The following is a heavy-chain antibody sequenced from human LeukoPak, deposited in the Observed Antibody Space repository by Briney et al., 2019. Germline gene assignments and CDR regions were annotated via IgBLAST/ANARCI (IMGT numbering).Heavy chain of an antibody. CDR3: ARGVDGLLQPFDY. V-gene: IGHV3-21*01. J-gene: IGHJ4*02. CDR2: ISSSSSYI. D-gene: IGHD3-9*01. Sequence: NTGGSLRLSCAASGFTFSSYSMNWVRQAPGKGLEWVSSISSSSSYIYYADSVKGRFTISRDNAKNSLYLQMNSLRAEDTAVYYCARGVDGLLQPFDYWGQGTLVTVSS. CDR1: GFTFSSYS.